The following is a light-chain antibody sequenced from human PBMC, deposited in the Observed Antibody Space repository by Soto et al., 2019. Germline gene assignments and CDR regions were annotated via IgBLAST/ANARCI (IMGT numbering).Light chain of an antibody. J-gene: IGKJ4*01. V-gene: IGKV1D-12*01. CDR1: QGVSTW. Sequence: DIQMTQSPSSVSASVGDRVTNTCRASQGVSTWLAWYQQKPGKAPQLLISAASNLQSGVPSRFSGSESGTDFTLTITSLQPEDFATYYCQQANSFPPTFGGGTKVEIK. CDR3: QQANSFPPT. CDR2: AAS.